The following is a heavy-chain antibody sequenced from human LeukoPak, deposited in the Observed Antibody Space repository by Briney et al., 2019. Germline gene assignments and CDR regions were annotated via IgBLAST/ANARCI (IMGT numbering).Heavy chain of an antibody. D-gene: IGHD5-12*01. CDR1: GYTFTSYG. Sequence: ALVKVSCKASGYTFTSYGISWVRQAPGQGLEWMGWISAYNGNTNYAQKLQGRVTMTTDTSTSTAYMELRSLRSDDTAVYYCATVVAKYNWFDPWGQGTLITVSS. CDR3: ATVVAKYNWFDP. CDR2: ISAYNGNT. J-gene: IGHJ5*02. V-gene: IGHV1-18*01.